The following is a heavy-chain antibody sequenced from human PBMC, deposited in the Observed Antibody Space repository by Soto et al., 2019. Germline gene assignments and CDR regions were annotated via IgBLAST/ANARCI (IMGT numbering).Heavy chain of an antibody. J-gene: IGHJ4*02. Sequence: QVQLVQSGAEEKKPGASVKVSCKASGYTFTDYSMHWVRQAPGQRLEWMGWINAGNGNTKYSQKFQGRVTITRDTSASTAYMELSSLRAEDTAVYYCARGVAPTLGPDYWRQGSLIPISS. V-gene: IGHV1-3*05. CDR2: INAGNGNT. CDR1: GYTFTDYS. CDR3: ARGVAPTLGPDY. D-gene: IGHD4-17*01.